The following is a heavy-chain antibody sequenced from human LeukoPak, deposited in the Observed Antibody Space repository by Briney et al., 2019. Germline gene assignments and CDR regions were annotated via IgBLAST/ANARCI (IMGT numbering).Heavy chain of an antibody. D-gene: IGHD6-19*01. V-gene: IGHV3-23*01. CDR1: GFTFRSYA. J-gene: IGHJ4*02. CDR3: ARGGLGSAFDN. Sequence: GGSLRLSCAASGFTFRSYAINWVRQAPGKGLECVSGISGSGGSTYSADSLKGRFTISRDNSKNTLYLQIHSLRAADTAVFYCARGGLGSAFDNWGQGTLVTVSS. CDR2: ISGSGGST.